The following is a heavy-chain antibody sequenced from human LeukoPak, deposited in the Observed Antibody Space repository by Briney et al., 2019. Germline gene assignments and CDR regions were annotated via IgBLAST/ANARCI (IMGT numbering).Heavy chain of an antibody. J-gene: IGHJ4*02. CDR3: TRMSSTGTGDY. V-gene: IGHV3-73*01. Sequence: GGSLRLSCAASGFTFSGSAMHWVRQASGKGLEWVGRIRSKATSYATAYAASVKGRFTISRDDSKNTAYLQMNSLKTEDTAVYYCTRMSSTGTGDYWGQGTLVTVSS. CDR2: IRSKATSYAT. CDR1: GFTFSGSA. D-gene: IGHD1-1*01.